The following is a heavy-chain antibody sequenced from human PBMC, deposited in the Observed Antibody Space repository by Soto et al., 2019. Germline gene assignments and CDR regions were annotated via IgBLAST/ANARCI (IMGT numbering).Heavy chain of an antibody. D-gene: IGHD3-9*01. CDR3: ARRNWFSFDS. J-gene: IGHJ4*02. V-gene: IGHV4-39*01. CDR2: ISSSGST. Sequence: QLQLQESGPGLVKPSETLSLTCTVSGGSISSSSYYWGWIRQPPGKGLEWIGSISSSGSTYYKPSLKSRVAMSVDTSKNQCSIKLTSVTAADTAVYYCARRNWFSFDSWGQGTLVTVSS. CDR1: GGSISSSSYY.